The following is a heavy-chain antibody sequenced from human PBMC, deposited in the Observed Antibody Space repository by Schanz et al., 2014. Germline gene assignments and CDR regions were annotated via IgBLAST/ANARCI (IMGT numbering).Heavy chain of an antibody. CDR2: ISGGGGTT. J-gene: IGHJ4*02. CDR3: ARGGFGEVSYFDY. V-gene: IGHV3-23*01. D-gene: IGHD3-10*01. Sequence: EVQLLESGGGLVQPGGSLRLSCAASGFTFSSYAMSWVRQAPGKGLEWVSAISGGGGTTYYADSVKGRFTISRDNSKNTLYLQMNSLRAEDTAVYYCARGGFGEVSYFDYWGQGTLVNVSS. CDR1: GFTFSSYA.